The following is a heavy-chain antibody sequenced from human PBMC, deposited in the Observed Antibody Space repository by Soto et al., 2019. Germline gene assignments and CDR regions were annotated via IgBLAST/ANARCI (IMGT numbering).Heavy chain of an antibody. CDR1: GYTFNTYG. D-gene: IGHD4-17*01. J-gene: IGHJ6*02. Sequence: QVQLVQSGAEVKKPGASVKVSCKASGYTFNTYGYNWVRQAPGQGLEWMGWISAHTGQTKYAQKFQDRVTMTTDTSTSPVYVELRGLGSDDTAVYYCARDNTVAAPYFYSGMDVWGQGTRVTVS. V-gene: IGHV1-18*01. CDR3: ARDNTVAAPYFYSGMDV. CDR2: ISAHTGQT.